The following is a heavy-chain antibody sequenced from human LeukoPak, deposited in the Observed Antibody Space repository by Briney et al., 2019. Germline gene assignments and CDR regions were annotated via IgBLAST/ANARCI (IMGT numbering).Heavy chain of an antibody. D-gene: IGHD3-16*01. CDR3: ARNKTTGGGGFDY. J-gene: IGHJ4*02. V-gene: IGHV1-18*04. CDR1: GYTFNSHG. Sequence: GASVKVSCKASGYTFNSHGISWIRQAPGQGPEWMGWISGDYGYTKYAQKFQGRVTMTTDTSTDTSYMELGSLRSDDTVVYYCARNKTTGGGGFDYWGQGTLITVSS. CDR2: ISGDYGYT.